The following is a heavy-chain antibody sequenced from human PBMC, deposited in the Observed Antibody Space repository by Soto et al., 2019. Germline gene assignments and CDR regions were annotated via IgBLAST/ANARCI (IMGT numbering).Heavy chain of an antibody. CDR1: GYTFTGYY. CDR2: INPNSGGT. D-gene: IGHD6-13*01. J-gene: IGHJ6*02. CDR3: ARPAIPSDSSSWTHSGDYYYGMDV. Sequence: QVQLVQSGAEVKKPGASVKVSCKASGYTFTGYYMHWVRQAPGQGLEWMGWINPNSGGTNYAQKFQGWVTMTRDTSISTAYREMSRLRSDDTAVYYCARPAIPSDSSSWTHSGDYYYGMDVCGQGTTVTVSS. V-gene: IGHV1-2*04.